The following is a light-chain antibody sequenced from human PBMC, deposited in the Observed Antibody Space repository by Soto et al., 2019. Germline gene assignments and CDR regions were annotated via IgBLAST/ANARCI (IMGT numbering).Light chain of an antibody. J-gene: IGKJ2*01. CDR1: QSVNSNY. Sequence: EIVLTQSPGTLSLSPGERATLSCRASQSVNSNYLSWYQHKPGQAPRLLIYGASSRATGIPDRFSGSGSGTDFTLTISRLEPEDFALYYCQQYGTSLSTFGQGTKLEIK. CDR2: GAS. V-gene: IGKV3-20*01. CDR3: QQYGTSLST.